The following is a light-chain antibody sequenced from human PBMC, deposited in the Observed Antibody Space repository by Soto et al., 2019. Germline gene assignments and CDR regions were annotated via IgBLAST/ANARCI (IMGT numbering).Light chain of an antibody. Sequence: DIQMTQSPSSLSASVGNRVTITCRASQSISTYLNWYQKKPGKAPNLLIYDASRLQSGVPSRFSGSGGGTDFTLSISSVQPEDFATYYCQQANSFPWTFGQGTKVDIK. CDR1: QSISTY. CDR2: DAS. J-gene: IGKJ1*01. V-gene: IGKV1-39*01. CDR3: QQANSFPWT.